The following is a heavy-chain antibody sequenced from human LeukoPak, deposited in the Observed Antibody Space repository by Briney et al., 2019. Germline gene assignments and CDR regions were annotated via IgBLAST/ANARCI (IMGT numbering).Heavy chain of an antibody. CDR3: ARVGSTAWYLDY. CDR2: IKQDGSEI. V-gene: IGHV3-7*01. D-gene: IGHD6-19*01. Sequence: PGGSLRLSCAASAFTFSSYWMSWVRQAPGKGLEWVANIKQDGSEIYYVDSMKGRFTVSRDNTKNSLYLQMNSLRGEDTAVYYCARVGSTAWYLDYWGQGTLVIVSS. CDR1: AFTFSSYW. J-gene: IGHJ4*02.